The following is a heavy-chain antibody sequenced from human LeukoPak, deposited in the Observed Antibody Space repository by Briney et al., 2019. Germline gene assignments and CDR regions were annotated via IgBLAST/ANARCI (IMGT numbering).Heavy chain of an antibody. J-gene: IGHJ4*02. V-gene: IGHV3-23*01. CDR2: ISGSGGST. Sequence: GGSLRLSCAASGFTVSSNYMSWVRQAPGKGLEWVSAISGSGGSTYYADSVKGRFTISRDNSKNTLYLQMNSLRAEDTAVYYCAVEMALIDYWGQGTLVTVSS. D-gene: IGHD5-24*01. CDR3: AVEMALIDY. CDR1: GFTVSSNY.